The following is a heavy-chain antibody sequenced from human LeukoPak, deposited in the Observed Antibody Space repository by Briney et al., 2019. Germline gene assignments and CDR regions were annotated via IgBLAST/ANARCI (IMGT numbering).Heavy chain of an antibody. J-gene: IGHJ4*02. D-gene: IGHD3-22*01. CDR3: AREYYDSSDYPRQHYFYY. Sequence: PGRSLRLSCAASGFTFITYGMHWVRQAPGKGLEWVALICYDGSYKYYADSVKGRFTISRDNSKNTLYLQMNSLRAEDTAVYYCAREYYDSSDYPRQHYFYYWGQGTLVTVSS. CDR1: GFTFITYG. CDR2: ICYDGSYK. V-gene: IGHV3-33*01.